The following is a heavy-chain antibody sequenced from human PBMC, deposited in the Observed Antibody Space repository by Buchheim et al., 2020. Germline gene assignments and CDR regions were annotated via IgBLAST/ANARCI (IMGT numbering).Heavy chain of an antibody. Sequence: EVQLVESGGGLVQPGGSLRLSCAASGFTVSSNYMSWVRQAPGKGLEWVSVIYSGGSTYYADSVRGRFTISKHNSKNTLYLQMNSLRAEGTAVYYCARVGYDTLYYYYGMDVWGQGTT. V-gene: IGHV3-53*04. CDR2: IYSGGST. CDR1: GFTVSSNY. CDR3: ARVGYDTLYYYYGMDV. J-gene: IGHJ6*02. D-gene: IGHD3-9*01.